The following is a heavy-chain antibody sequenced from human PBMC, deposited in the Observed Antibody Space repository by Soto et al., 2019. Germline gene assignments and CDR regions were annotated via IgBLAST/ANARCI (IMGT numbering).Heavy chain of an antibody. CDR3: ARSTYYYDSSGYGFYYFDY. Sequence: SGATPGKAKRSLTLACTFCGFSLTTTAGGMGWIRQPPGKALEWLALIYWDDDKRYSPSLKTRLTITKDTSKKQVVVTMTNMDPVDTATYYCARSTYYYDSSGYGFYYFDYWGQGTLVTVSS. D-gene: IGHD3-22*01. CDR1: GFSLTTTAGG. CDR2: IYWDDDK. V-gene: IGHV2-5*02. J-gene: IGHJ4*02.